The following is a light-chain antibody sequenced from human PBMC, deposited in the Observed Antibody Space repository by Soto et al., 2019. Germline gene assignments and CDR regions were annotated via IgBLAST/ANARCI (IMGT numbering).Light chain of an antibody. J-gene: IGKJ4*01. Sequence: DIQMTQSLSTLSASVGDRVSITCRASESISSWLAWYQQKPGKAPKILINKASNLESGVPSRFSGSGSGTEFTLTISSLQPDDFATYYCQQYNTYPLTFGGGTKVEIK. CDR2: KAS. V-gene: IGKV1-5*03. CDR1: ESISSW. CDR3: QQYNTYPLT.